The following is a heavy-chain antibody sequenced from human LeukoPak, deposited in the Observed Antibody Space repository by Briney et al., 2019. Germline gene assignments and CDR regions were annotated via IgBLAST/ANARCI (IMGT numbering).Heavy chain of an antibody. CDR2: INPNSGGT. V-gene: IGHV1-2*02. CDR1: GYTFTGYY. J-gene: IGHJ4*02. CDR3: ARGLLRVGYCSSTSCYEGVY. D-gene: IGHD2-2*01. Sequence: ASVKVSCKASGYTFTGYYMHWVRQAPGQGLEWMGWINPNSGGTNYAQKFQGRVTMTRDTSISTAYMELSRLRSDDTAVYYCARGLLRVGYCSSTSCYEGVYWGQGTLVTVSS.